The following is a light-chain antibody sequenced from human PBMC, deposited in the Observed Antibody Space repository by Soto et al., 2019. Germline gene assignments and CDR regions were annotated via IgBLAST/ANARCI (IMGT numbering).Light chain of an antibody. V-gene: IGKV3-15*01. CDR2: GAS. CDR3: QQYNNWPLT. CDR1: QSGSDSY. Sequence: EIVLTQSPGTLSLSPGERATLSCRASQSGSDSYLAWYQQKPGQAPRLLIYGASTRATGIPARFSGSGSGTEFTLTISSLQSEDFAVYYCQQYNNWPLTFGGGTKVDIK. J-gene: IGKJ4*01.